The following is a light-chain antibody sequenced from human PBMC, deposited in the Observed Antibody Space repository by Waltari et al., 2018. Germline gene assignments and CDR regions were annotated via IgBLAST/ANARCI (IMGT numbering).Light chain of an antibody. V-gene: IGLV2-23*01. Sequence: QSALTQPASVSGSPGQSVTISCIATSDAVGNYNLVSCYQQHPVKVPQLMIYEGTKRPSVVSNRFSGSKSGNTASLTISGLQAEDEADYYCCSFASTSTLNWVFGGGTKLTVL. CDR1: SDAVGNYNL. CDR2: EGT. J-gene: IGLJ3*02. CDR3: CSFASTSTLNWV.